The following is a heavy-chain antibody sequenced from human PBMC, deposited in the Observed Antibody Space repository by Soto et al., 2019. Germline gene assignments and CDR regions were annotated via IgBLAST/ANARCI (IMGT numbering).Heavy chain of an antibody. J-gene: IGHJ6*02. V-gene: IGHV3-13*04. CDR2: IGTAGDT. CDR3: ARSPPGGYHYYYGMDV. Sequence: GGSLILSCAASGFTFSSYDMQWVRQATGKGLEWVSAIGTAGDTYYPGSVKGRFTISRENAKNSLYLQMNSLRAGDTAVYYCARSPPGGYHYYYGMDVWGQGTTVTVSS. D-gene: IGHD3-22*01. CDR1: GFTFSSYD.